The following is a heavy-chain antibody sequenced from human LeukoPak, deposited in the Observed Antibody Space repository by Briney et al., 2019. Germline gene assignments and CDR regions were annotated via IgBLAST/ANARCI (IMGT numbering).Heavy chain of an antibody. V-gene: IGHV4-34*01. CDR1: GGSFSGYY. Sequence: PSETLSLTCAVYGGSFSGYYWSWIRQPPGKGLEWIGEINHSGSTNYNPSLASRVATSVDTANNQFSLKLTSVTAADTAVYYCARGFFDSSGYSNAFDIWGQGTMVTVSS. CDR3: ARGFFDSSGYSNAFDI. D-gene: IGHD3-22*01. CDR2: INHSGST. J-gene: IGHJ3*02.